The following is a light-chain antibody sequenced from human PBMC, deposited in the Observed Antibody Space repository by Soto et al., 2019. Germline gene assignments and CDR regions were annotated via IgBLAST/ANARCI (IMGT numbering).Light chain of an antibody. CDR2: DTS. Sequence: QSVLTQPPSVSGAPGQTVTISCSGSSSNIGAGYDVHWYQQLPGKVPKLVIYDTSNRPSGVPDRFSGSKSGTSASLAITGLQAEDEADYYCQAYDNSLGVSVLFGGGTKLTVL. CDR1: SSNIGAGYD. J-gene: IGLJ3*02. CDR3: QAYDNSLGVSVL. V-gene: IGLV1-40*01.